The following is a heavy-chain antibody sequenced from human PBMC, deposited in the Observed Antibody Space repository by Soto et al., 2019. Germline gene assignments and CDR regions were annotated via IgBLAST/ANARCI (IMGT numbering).Heavy chain of an antibody. D-gene: IGHD1-26*01. Sequence: GGSLRLSCAASGFTFSNVWMSWVRQAPGKGLEWVGRIKSKAASGRVDYPAPVIGRFIISRDDSTDTLYLQMNSLRTEDTAMYYCTTEGGPTGGAFDLWGQGTMVTVSS. V-gene: IGHV3-15*01. CDR1: GFTFSNVW. J-gene: IGHJ3*01. CDR2: IKSKAASGRV. CDR3: TTEGGPTGGAFDL.